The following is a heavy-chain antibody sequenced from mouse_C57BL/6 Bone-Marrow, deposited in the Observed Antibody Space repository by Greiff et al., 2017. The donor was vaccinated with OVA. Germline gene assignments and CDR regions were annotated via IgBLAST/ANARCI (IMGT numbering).Heavy chain of an antibody. CDR3: TKYYGSSPFAY. CDR1: GYSITSGYY. Sequence: DVKLQESGPGLVKPSQSLSLTCSVTGYSITSGYYWNWIRQFPGNKLEWMGYISYDGSNNYNPSLRNRISITRDTSKTQFLLQLNSVTTEDTATYCCTKYYGSSPFAYWGQGTLVTVSA. V-gene: IGHV3-6*01. J-gene: IGHJ3*01. D-gene: IGHD1-1*01. CDR2: ISYDGSN.